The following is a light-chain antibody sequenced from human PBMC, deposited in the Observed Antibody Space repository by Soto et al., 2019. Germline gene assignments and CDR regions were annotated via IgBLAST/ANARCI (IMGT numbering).Light chain of an antibody. CDR2: GAS. V-gene: IGKV3-20*01. CDR3: QHYYTSYTT. J-gene: IGKJ1*01. CDR1: QSVYSSH. Sequence: EIVLTQSPGTLSLSPGERATLSCRASQSVYSSHLAWYQHRPGRAPRLLVYGASRRATGVPDRFSGSGSGTHFTLSIRRLESEDFAVYYCQHYYTSYTTFGQGTKVDIK.